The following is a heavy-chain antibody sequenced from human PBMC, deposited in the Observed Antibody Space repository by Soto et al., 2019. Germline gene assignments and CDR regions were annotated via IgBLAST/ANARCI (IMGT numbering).Heavy chain of an antibody. D-gene: IGHD2-15*01. CDR2: TYYRSKWYN. Sequence: SQTLSLTCAISGDSVSSNSAAWNWIRQSPSRGLEWLGRTYYRSKWYNDYAVSVKSRITINPDTSKNQFSLQLNSVTPEDTAVYYCARWARVVVAATRYYGMDVWGQGTRVTVSS. CDR3: ARWARVVVAATRYYGMDV. CDR1: GDSVSSNSAA. J-gene: IGHJ6*02. V-gene: IGHV6-1*01.